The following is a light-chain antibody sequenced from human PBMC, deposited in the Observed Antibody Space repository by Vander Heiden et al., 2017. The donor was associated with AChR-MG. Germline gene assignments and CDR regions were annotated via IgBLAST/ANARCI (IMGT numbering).Light chain of an antibody. CDR1: SSDVGGYNY. CDR3: SSYASSSTLVG. V-gene: IGLV2-14*01. Sequence: QSALTQPASVSGSPGQSLTLSCTGTSSDVGGYNYVSWYQKHPGKTPKLMIYDVSKRPAGVSNRFSSPKSGNPDSLTISGLQAEDEAEYYCSSYASSSTLVGFGGGTKLTVL. CDR2: DVS. J-gene: IGLJ2*01.